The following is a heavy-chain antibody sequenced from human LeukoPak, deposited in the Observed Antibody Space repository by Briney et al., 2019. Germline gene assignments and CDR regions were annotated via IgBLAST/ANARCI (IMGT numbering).Heavy chain of an antibody. Sequence: GGSLRLSCAASGFTFSSYEMNWVRQAPGKGLEWVSYISSSGSTIYYADSVKGRFTISRDNAKNSLYLQMNSLRAGDTAVYYCARDSSGWGGFDYWGQGTLVTVSS. CDR3: ARDSSGWGGFDY. CDR2: ISSSGSTI. J-gene: IGHJ4*02. D-gene: IGHD6-19*01. CDR1: GFTFSSYE. V-gene: IGHV3-48*03.